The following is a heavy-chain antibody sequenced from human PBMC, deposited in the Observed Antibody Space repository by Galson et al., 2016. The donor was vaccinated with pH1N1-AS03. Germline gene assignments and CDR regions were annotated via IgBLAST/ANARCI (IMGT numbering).Heavy chain of an antibody. D-gene: IGHD5-24*01. Sequence: QPPEKGLEWIGSVSYSGTTWYNNPSFRSRATIFVDTSKKQFSLNLSSVTASDTAVYYCARASRWLQIGFDYWGQGTLSPSPQ. CDR3: ARASRWLQIGFDY. V-gene: IGHV4-39*01. CDR2: VSYSGTT. J-gene: IGHJ4*02.